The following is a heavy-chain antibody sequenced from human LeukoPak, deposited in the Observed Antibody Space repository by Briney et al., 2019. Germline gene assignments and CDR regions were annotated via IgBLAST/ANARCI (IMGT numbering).Heavy chain of an antibody. D-gene: IGHD3-22*01. Sequence: GGSLRLSCAASGFTFSSYIMNWVRQAPGKGLEWVSSISSSSSYIYYADSVKGRFTISRDNAKNSLYLQMNSLRAEDTAVYYCARDAYYYDSSGYYLSYYYGMDVWGQGTTVTVSS. CDR3: ARDAYYYDSSGYYLSYYYGMDV. CDR1: GFTFSSYI. J-gene: IGHJ6*02. V-gene: IGHV3-21*01. CDR2: ISSSSSYI.